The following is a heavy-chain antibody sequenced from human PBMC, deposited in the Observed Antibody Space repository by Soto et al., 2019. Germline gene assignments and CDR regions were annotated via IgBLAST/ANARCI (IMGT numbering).Heavy chain of an antibody. Sequence: SETLSLTCTVSGGSISSGDYYWSWIRQPPGKGLEWIGYIYYSGSTYYNPSLKSRVTISVDTSKNQFSLKLSSVTAADTAVYYCARNTNNYDILTGPTDYWGQGTLVTVSS. D-gene: IGHD3-9*01. V-gene: IGHV4-30-4*01. CDR1: GGSISSGDYY. J-gene: IGHJ4*02. CDR3: ARNTNNYDILTGPTDY. CDR2: IYYSGST.